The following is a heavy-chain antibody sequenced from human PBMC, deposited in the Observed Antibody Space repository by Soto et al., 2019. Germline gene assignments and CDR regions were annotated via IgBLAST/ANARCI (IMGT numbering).Heavy chain of an antibody. D-gene: IGHD6-13*01. CDR1: GCTFSSYA. V-gene: IGHV3-30-3*01. CDR3: ARGKMIAGTLDYFDX. Sequence: PGGSLRLSCAASGCTFSSYAMHWVRQAPGKGLEWVAVISYDGSNKYYADSVKGRFTISRDNSKNTLYLQMNSLRAEDTAVYYCARGKMIAGTLDYFDXWGQGTLVTVSX. CDR2: ISYDGSNK. J-gene: IGHJ4*02.